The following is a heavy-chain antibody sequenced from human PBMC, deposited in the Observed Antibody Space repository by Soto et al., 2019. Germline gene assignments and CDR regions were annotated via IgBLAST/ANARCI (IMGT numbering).Heavy chain of an antibody. D-gene: IGHD2-21*02. Sequence: QVQLQESGPGLVKPSQTLSLTCTVSGVSISSGDYYWSWIRHPGEGLEWIGYIYYTGNTYYNPSLKSRVTISLDSSKNQFSLKLSSVTAADTAVYYCARWRTRARGDHDHWGQGTLVTVSS. CDR1: GVSISSGDYY. V-gene: IGHV4-31*03. J-gene: IGHJ5*02. CDR2: IYYTGNT. CDR3: ARWRTRARGDHDH.